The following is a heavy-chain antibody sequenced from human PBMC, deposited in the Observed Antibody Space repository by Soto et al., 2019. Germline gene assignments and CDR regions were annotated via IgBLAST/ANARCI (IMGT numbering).Heavy chain of an antibody. CDR3: AHRVLRTVFGLVTTTAIYFDF. CDR2: IYWDDDK. CDR1: GFSLTTSGVG. Sequence: QITLNESGPTQVNPRQTLTLTCTFSGFSLTTSGVGVGWIRQSPGKAPEWLALIYWDDDKRYSTPLKSRLTFAKDTSKNQVVLTMAALAPADTATYYCAHRVLRTVFGLVTTTAIYFDFWGQGTPVAVSS. J-gene: IGHJ4*02. D-gene: IGHD3-3*01. V-gene: IGHV2-5*02.